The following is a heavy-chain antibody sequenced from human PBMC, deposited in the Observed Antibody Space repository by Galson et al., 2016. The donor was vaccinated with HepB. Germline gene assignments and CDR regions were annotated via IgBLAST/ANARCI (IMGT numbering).Heavy chain of an antibody. CDR1: GFTFTSYW. D-gene: IGHD3-10*01. CDR3: ARGNYYWPGVWFDP. CDR2: IKGDGSET. Sequence: SLRLSCAASGFTFTSYWMSWVRQAPEKGPEWLANIKGDGSETYYAASARGRLTISRDNAKNSLYLQLTSLRVEDTAVYYCARGNYYWPGVWFDPWGQGTLVTVSS. J-gene: IGHJ5*02. V-gene: IGHV3-7*01.